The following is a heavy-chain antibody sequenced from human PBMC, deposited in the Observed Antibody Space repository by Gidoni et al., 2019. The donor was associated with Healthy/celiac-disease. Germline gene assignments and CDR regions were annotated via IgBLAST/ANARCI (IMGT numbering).Heavy chain of an antibody. CDR3: ARPPDGSGSP. Sequence: QLQLQESGPGLVKPSETLSLTCTVAGGSISSSSYYWGWIRQPPGKGLEWIGSIYYSGITYYNPSLKSRVTISVDTSKNQFALKLSSVTAADTAVYYCARPPDGSGSPWGQGTLVTVPS. CDR2: IYYSGIT. J-gene: IGHJ5*02. CDR1: GGSISSSSYY. D-gene: IGHD3-10*01. V-gene: IGHV4-39*01.